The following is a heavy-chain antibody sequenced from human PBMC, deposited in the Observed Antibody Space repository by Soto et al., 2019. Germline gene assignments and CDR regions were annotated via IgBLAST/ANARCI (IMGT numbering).Heavy chain of an antibody. J-gene: IGHJ6*02. D-gene: IGHD3-16*01. CDR2: IYPGDSKT. V-gene: IGHV5-51*01. CDR1: GYNFPSYW. Sequence: GESLKISCKGSGYNFPSYWIGWVRHMPGKGLEWMGIIYPGDSKTTYSPSFQGQVTISADKSVSTASLQWSSLKASDTAIYYCARQGGSNRPFDYYYGMDVWGQGTTVTVSS. CDR3: ARQGGSNRPFDYYYGMDV.